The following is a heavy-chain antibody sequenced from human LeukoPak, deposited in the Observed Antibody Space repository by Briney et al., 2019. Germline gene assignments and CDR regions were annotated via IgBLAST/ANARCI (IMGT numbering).Heavy chain of an antibody. V-gene: IGHV6-1*01. Sequence: SQTLSLTCAISGDSVSSNSAAWNWIRQSPSRGLEWLGRAYYRSKWYNDYAVSVKSRITINPDTSKNQFSLQLSSVTPEDTAIYYCAREGEVGTTWSWFDPWGQGTLVTVSS. CDR1: GDSVSSNSAA. CDR3: AREGEVGTTWSWFDP. J-gene: IGHJ5*02. CDR2: AYYRSKWYN. D-gene: IGHD1-26*01.